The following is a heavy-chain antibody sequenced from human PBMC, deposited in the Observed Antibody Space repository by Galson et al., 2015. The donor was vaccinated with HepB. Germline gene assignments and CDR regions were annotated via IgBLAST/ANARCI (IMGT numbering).Heavy chain of an antibody. CDR1: GSTFSSYS. CDR3: ARSMIVVVPAATHMTTVVTSYFDY. J-gene: IGHJ4*02. D-gene: IGHD2-2*01. Sequence: SLRLSCAASGSTFSSYSMNWVRQAPGKGLEWVSYISSSSSTIYYADSVKGRFTISRDNAKNSLYLQMNSLRDEDTAVYYCARSMIVVVPAATHMTTVVTSYFDYWGQGTLVTVSS. CDR2: ISSSSSTI. V-gene: IGHV3-48*02.